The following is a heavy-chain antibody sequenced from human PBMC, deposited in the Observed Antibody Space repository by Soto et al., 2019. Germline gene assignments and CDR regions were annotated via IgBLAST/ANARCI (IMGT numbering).Heavy chain of an antibody. V-gene: IGHV4-30-2*01. Sequence: SETLSLTCAVSGGSISSGGYSWSWIRQPPGKGLEWIGYIYHSGSTYYNPSLKSRVTISVDRSKNQLSLKLSSVTAADTAVYYCARRVTANNFDIWGQGTMVTVSS. J-gene: IGHJ3*02. D-gene: IGHD2-21*02. CDR1: GGSISSGGYS. CDR3: ARRVTANNFDI. CDR2: IYHSGST.